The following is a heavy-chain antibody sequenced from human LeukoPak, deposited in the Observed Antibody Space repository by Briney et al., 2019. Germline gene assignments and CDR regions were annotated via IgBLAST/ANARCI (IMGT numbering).Heavy chain of an antibody. J-gene: IGHJ4*02. CDR2: IKSKTDGGTT. V-gene: IGHV3-15*01. Sequence: GGSLRLSCAASGFTFSNAWMSWVRQAPGKGLEWVGRIKSKTDGGTTDYAAPVKGRFTISRDNSKNTLYLQINGLRLDDMAVYYCARAMVRGIPFDYWGQGTLVTVSS. CDR3: ARAMVRGIPFDY. CDR1: GFTFSNAW. D-gene: IGHD3-10*01.